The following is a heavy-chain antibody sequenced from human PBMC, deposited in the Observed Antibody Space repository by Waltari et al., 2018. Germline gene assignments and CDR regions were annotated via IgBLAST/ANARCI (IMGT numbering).Heavy chain of an antibody. CDR2: RADDGSNK. D-gene: IGHD6-13*01. V-gene: IGHV3-30-3*01. J-gene: IGHJ4*02. CDR1: GFTFSSYA. Sequence: VPLVESGGGVVQPGRSVRLSCAASGFTFSSYAMQWVRQAPGKGLEWVAFRADDGSNKYYADSVTGRSTTSRDNSKNTRYLQRNSLRAEDTAVYSCATSREQLIDYWGQGTLVTVSS. CDR3: ATSREQLIDY.